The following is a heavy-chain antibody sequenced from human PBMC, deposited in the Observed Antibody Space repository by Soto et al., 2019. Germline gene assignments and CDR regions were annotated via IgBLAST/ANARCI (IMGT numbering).Heavy chain of an antibody. J-gene: IGHJ4*02. Sequence: GGSLRRFCEACGFSFSSFAMNLVRQAPGRVLEWVSYISDDGASIYYAASLKGRFTIPRDNAKTSMSLQMNNLRAQDTAVYYCARENSVQAWLHHFDHWGLGTLVTVSS. D-gene: IGHD5-18*01. CDR2: ISDDGASI. V-gene: IGHV3-48*03. CDR1: GFSFSSFA. CDR3: ARENSVQAWLHHFDH.